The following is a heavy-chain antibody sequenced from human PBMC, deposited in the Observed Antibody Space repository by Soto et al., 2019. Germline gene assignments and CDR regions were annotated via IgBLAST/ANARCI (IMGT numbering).Heavy chain of an antibody. J-gene: IGHJ3*01. V-gene: IGHV3-74*01. CDR1: GFTFSPYW. CDR3: ARDRGYPDSFNV. Sequence: GGSLRLSCAASGFTFSPYWMHWVRQGPGKGLVWVSHINGDGSTTAYADSVKGRFTISRDNAKNTLYLEINSLRADDTAVYYCARDRGYPDSFNVWGQGTMVTVS. D-gene: IGHD3-22*01. CDR2: INGDGSTT.